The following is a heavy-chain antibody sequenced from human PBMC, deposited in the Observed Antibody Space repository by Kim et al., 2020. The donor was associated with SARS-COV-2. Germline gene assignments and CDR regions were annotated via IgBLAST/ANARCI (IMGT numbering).Heavy chain of an antibody. CDR3: LVVITVFDY. CDR1: GFTFSGSA. V-gene: IGHV3-73*01. Sequence: GGSLRLSCAASGFTFSGSAMHWVRQASGKGLEWVDRIRSNANSYAQAYAASGKVRFTISRDDSKITAYLQMNSLKTEDTAVYYCLVVITVFDYWGQGTLVTVSS. CDR2: IRSNANSYAQ. J-gene: IGHJ4*02. D-gene: IGHD3-22*01.